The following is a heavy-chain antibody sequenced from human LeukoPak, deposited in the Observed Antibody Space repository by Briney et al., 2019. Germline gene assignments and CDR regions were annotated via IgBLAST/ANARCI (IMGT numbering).Heavy chain of an antibody. Sequence: ASVKVSCQASGYTLTDYYMHWVRQAPGQGLEWMGWINAYNGNTNYAQKLQGRVTMTTDTSTSTAYMELRSLRSDDTAVYYCATRIELRTGTFDYWGQGTLVTVSS. V-gene: IGHV1-18*04. J-gene: IGHJ4*02. CDR2: INAYNGNT. CDR3: ATRIELRTGTFDY. CDR1: GYTLTDYY. D-gene: IGHD1-1*01.